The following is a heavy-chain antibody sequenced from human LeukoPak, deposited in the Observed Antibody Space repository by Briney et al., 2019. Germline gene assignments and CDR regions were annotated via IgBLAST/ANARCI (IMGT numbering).Heavy chain of an antibody. V-gene: IGHV3-21*01. CDR1: GFTFSSYW. D-gene: IGHD4-17*01. Sequence: GGSLRLSCAASGFTFSSYWMSWVRQAPGKGLEWVSSISSSSSYIYYADSVKGRFTISRDNAKNSLYLQMNSLRAEDTAVYYCARDIGDYGDYFDYWGQGTLVTVSS. J-gene: IGHJ4*02. CDR2: ISSSSSYI. CDR3: ARDIGDYGDYFDY.